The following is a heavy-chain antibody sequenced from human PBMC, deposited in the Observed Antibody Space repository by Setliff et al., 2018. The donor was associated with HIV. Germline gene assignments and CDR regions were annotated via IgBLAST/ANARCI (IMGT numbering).Heavy chain of an antibody. J-gene: IGHJ5*02. CDR1: GDSIFTSTYY. CDR2: IYYSGNT. D-gene: IGHD5-12*01. Sequence: PSETLSLTCSVSGDSIFTSTYYWGWIRQPPGKRLEWIGSIYYSGNTSYNPSLKSRVTISVDTSKNQFFLNLRSVTATDSAVYYCARLGRPYSGQGWFDPWGQGTLVTVSS. V-gene: IGHV4-39*01. CDR3: ARLGRPYSGQGWFDP.